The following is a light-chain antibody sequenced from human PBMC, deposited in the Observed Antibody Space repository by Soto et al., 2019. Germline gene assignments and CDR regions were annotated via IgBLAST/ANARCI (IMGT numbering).Light chain of an antibody. CDR2: STN. Sequence: QTVVTQEPSFSVSPGGTVTLTCGLRSGSVSTSYYPSWYQLTPGQAPRTLIYSTNTRSSGVPDRFSGSILGNKAALTITGAQADDESDYYCVLYMETGIWVFGGGTQLTVL. J-gene: IGLJ3*02. CDR3: VLYMETGIWV. CDR1: SGSVSTSYY. V-gene: IGLV8-61*01.